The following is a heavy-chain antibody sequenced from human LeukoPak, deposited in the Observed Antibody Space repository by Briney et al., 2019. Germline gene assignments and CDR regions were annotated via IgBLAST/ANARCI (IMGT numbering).Heavy chain of an antibody. J-gene: IGHJ4*02. Sequence: GGSLRLSCAASGFTFSSYAMSWVRPAPGKGLEYVSAISSNGGSTYYANSVKGRFTISRDNSKNTLYLQMGSLRAEDMAVYYCARDGGVMRRAVAPYYFDYWGQGTLVTVSS. D-gene: IGHD3-16*01. V-gene: IGHV3-64*01. CDR1: GFTFSSYA. CDR2: ISSNGGST. CDR3: ARDGGVMRRAVAPYYFDY.